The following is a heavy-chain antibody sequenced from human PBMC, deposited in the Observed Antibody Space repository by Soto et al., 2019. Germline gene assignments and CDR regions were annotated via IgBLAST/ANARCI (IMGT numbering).Heavy chain of an antibody. CDR2: ITGTGVSI. CDR3: AKDSIPYSSSYDLDH. CDR1: GFSFIGYA. D-gene: IGHD6-6*01. V-gene: IGHV3-23*01. Sequence: EVQLLESGGGLVQPGGSLRLSCVASGFSFIGYAMSWVRQAPGKGLVWVSSITGTGVSIYYADSVRGRFTISRDNSKNTLDLQMSRLRAEDAARYYCAKDSIPYSSSYDLDHWGRGALVTVSS. J-gene: IGHJ4*02.